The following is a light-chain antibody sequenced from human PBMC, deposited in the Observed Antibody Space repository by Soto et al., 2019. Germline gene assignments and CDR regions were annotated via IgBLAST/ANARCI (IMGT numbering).Light chain of an antibody. CDR3: ISYTPSSSPKWV. V-gene: IGLV2-14*01. CDR1: NSDVGAFNY. J-gene: IGLJ3*02. CDR2: EVS. Sequence: QSVLTQPASVSGSPGHSITISCTGTNSDVGAFNYVSWYQHHPGKAPKLIIYEVSYRPSGVSNRFSGSKSGNTASLTIAGLQAEVEAHYHCISYTPSSSPKWVFGGGTKLTVL.